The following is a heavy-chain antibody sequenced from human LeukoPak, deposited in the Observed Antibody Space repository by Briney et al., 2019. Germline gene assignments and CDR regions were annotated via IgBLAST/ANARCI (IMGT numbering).Heavy chain of an antibody. V-gene: IGHV1-18*01. CDR1: GYTFNRYG. CDR2: ISGYNGNT. CDR3: ARDYGYGVTVMISDDY. D-gene: IGHD5-12*01. Sequence: ASVKVSCKASGYTFNRYGITWVRRAPGQGLEWMGWISGYNGNTNYAQKLQGRVTMTTDTSTSTAYMELRSLRSDDTAMYYCARDYGYGVTVMISDDYWGQGTLVTVSS. J-gene: IGHJ4*02.